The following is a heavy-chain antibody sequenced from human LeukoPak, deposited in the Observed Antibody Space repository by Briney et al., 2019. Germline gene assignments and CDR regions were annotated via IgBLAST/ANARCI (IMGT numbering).Heavy chain of an antibody. D-gene: IGHD4-11*01. CDR3: ANYSNPNY. V-gene: IGHV3-23*01. J-gene: IGHJ4*02. CDR2: VSGSGART. Sequence: GGSLRLSCAASGFTFDSYAMSWVRQAPGKGLEWLSTVSGSGARTDYADSVKGRFTISRDNSKNTLYLQMNSLRAEDTAVYYCANYSNPNYWGQGTLVTVSS. CDR1: GFTFDSYA.